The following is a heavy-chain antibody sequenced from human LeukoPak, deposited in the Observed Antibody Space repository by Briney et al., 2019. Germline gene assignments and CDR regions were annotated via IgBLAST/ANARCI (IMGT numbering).Heavy chain of an antibody. V-gene: IGHV4-39*01. CDR3: ARQWMVSSSPRYFDY. D-gene: IGHD6-13*01. CDR1: GGSISSSSYY. CDR2: IYYSGST. Sequence: SETLSLTCTVSGGSISSSSYYWGWIRQPPGKGLEWIGRIYYSGSTYYNPSLKSRVTISVDTSKNQFSLKLSSVTAADTAVYYCARQWMVSSSPRYFDYWGQGTLVTVSS. J-gene: IGHJ4*02.